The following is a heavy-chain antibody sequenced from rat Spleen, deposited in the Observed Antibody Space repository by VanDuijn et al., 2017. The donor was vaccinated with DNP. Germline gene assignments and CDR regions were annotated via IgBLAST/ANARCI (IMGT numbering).Heavy chain of an antibody. CDR1: GFTFSNYD. CDR2: ISASGGST. D-gene: IGHD1-11*01. J-gene: IGHJ2*01. Sequence: EVPLVESGGGLVQPGRSLKLSCEASGFTFSNYDMAWVRQAPKKGLEWVASISASGGSTSYRDSVKGRFTISRDNAKSTLYLQMDSLRSEDTATYYCTTDFERGYWGQGVMVTVSS. V-gene: IGHV5-27*01. CDR3: TTDFERGY.